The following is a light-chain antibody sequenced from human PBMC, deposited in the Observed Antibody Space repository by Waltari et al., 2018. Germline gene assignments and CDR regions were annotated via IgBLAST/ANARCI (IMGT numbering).Light chain of an antibody. Sequence: QSVLIQPPSASGTPGQRVTISCSGSSSNLGTNPVNWYQQLPGAAPKLLLYSNDQRPSGVPDRFSGSKSGTSASLGISGLQSEDEADYYCATWDDSLNGQLFGGGTKLTVL. CDR3: ATWDDSLNGQL. CDR2: SND. J-gene: IGLJ2*01. CDR1: SSNLGTNP. V-gene: IGLV1-44*01.